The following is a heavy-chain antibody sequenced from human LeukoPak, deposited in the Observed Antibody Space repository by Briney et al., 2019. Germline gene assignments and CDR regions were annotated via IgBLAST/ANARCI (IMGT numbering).Heavy chain of an antibody. J-gene: IGHJ4*02. D-gene: IGHD2-2*01. CDR1: GFTFDDYT. V-gene: IGHV3-43*01. CDR2: ISWDGGST. Sequence: GGSLRLSCAASGFTFDDYTMHWVRQAPGKGLEWVSLISWDGGSTYYADSVKGRFTISRDDSKNSLYLQMNSLRTEDTALYYCAKGSGGYCSSTSCHRAYYFDYWGQGTLVTVSS. CDR3: AKGSGGYCSSTSCHRAYYFDY.